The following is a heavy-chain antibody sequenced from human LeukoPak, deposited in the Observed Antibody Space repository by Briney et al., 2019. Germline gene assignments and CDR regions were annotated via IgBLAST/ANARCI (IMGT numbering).Heavy chain of an antibody. V-gene: IGHV3-48*03. CDR2: ISSSGSTI. Sequence: GGSLRLSCAASGFTFSSYEVNWVRQAPGKGLEWVSYISSSGSTIYYADSVKGRFTISRDNAKNSLYLQMNSLRAEDTAVYYCARGEYYFDYWGQGTLATVSS. CDR3: ARGEYYFDY. CDR1: GFTFSSYE. J-gene: IGHJ4*02. D-gene: IGHD3-10*01.